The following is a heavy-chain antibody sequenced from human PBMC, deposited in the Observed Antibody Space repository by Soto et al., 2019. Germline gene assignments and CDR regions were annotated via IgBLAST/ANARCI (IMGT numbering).Heavy chain of an antibody. CDR1: GFAFDKSA. V-gene: IGHV3-23*01. J-gene: IGHJ4*02. Sequence: EVALLESGGGVVQPGGSLRLSCVASGFAFDKSAMTWVRQAPGKGLEWGSIFSGSGYMTGYGDSVKGRFTTARDNSKNTVYLQMNSLRGEETARYYCVKAIAVTTDFDHWGQGALVTVAS. D-gene: IGHD4-17*01. CDR2: FSGSGYMT. CDR3: VKAIAVTTDFDH.